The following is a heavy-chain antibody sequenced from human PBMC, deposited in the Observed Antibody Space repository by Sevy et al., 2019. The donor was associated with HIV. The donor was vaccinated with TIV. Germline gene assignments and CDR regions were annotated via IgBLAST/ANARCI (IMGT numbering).Heavy chain of an antibody. Sequence: GGSLRLSCAASGFTFSSYAMHWVRQAPGKGLEWVAVISYDGSNKYYADSVKGRFTISRDNSKNTLYLQMTSLRAEDTAVYYCARGGHSYGHPFDYWGQGTLVTVSS. J-gene: IGHJ4*02. CDR3: ARGGHSYGHPFDY. V-gene: IGHV3-30-3*01. CDR1: GFTFSSYA. D-gene: IGHD5-18*01. CDR2: ISYDGSNK.